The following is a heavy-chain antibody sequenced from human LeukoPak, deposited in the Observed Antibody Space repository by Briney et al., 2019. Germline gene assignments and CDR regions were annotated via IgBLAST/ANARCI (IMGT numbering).Heavy chain of an antibody. CDR2: ISSSGSTI. CDR3: AREGFNNDYVWGSYRYTRLNAFDI. CDR1: GFTFSSYE. D-gene: IGHD3-16*02. V-gene: IGHV3-48*03. J-gene: IGHJ3*02. Sequence: PGGSLRLSCAASGFTFSSYEMNWVRQAPGKGLEWVSYISSSGSTIYYADSVKGRFTISRDNAKNSLYLQMNSLRAEDTAVYYCAREGFNNDYVWGSYRYTRLNAFDIWGQGTMVTVSS.